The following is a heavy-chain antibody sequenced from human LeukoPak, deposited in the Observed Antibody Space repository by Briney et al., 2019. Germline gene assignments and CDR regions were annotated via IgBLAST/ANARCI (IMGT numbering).Heavy chain of an antibody. CDR3: AKLDYYGTH. V-gene: IGHV3-23*01. CDR1: GFTFSSYA. CDR2: ITGSSAST. D-gene: IGHD3-10*01. J-gene: IGHJ4*02. Sequence: GGSLRLSCAASGFTFSSYAMSWVRQAPGKGLEWVSSITGSSASTYYADSAKGRFTISRDNSKNTLYLQMNSLRAEDTAVYFCAKLDYYGTHWGQGTLVTVSS.